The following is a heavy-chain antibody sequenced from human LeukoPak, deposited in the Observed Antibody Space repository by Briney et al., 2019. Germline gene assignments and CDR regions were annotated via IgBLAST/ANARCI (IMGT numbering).Heavy chain of an antibody. CDR3: ARDYYDTTGYYYFDY. D-gene: IGHD3-22*01. CDR2: INEDGTGK. CDR1: GLTFSKYW. V-gene: IGHV3-7*04. J-gene: IGHJ4*02. Sequence: PGGSLRLSCAASGLTFSKYWMGWVRQAPGKGLEWVAIINEDGTGKYYVDSVKGRFTISRDNAENALYLQMNSLRAEDTAVYYCARDYYDTTGYYYFDYWGQGTLVTVSS.